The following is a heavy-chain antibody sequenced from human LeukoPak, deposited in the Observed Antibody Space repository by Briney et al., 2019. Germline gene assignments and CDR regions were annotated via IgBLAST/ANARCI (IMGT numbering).Heavy chain of an antibody. D-gene: IGHD6-13*01. CDR1: GYTFTGYY. CDR2: INPNSGGT. J-gene: IGHJ5*02. V-gene: IGHV1-2*02. CDR3: ARATAGYSSSWYGYDWFDP. Sequence: ASVKVSCKASGYTFTGYYMHWVRQAPGQGLEWMGWINPNSGGTNYAQKFQGRVTMTRDTSISTAYMELSRLRSDDTAVYYCARATAGYSSSWYGYDWFDPWGQGTLVTVSS.